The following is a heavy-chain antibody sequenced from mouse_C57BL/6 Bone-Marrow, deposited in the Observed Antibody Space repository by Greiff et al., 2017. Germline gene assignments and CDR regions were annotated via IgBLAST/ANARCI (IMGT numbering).Heavy chain of an antibody. CDR3: ARGGVKGAMDY. CDR1: EYAFPSHD. V-gene: IGHV5-2*01. Sequence: EVQRVESGGGLVQPGESLKLSCESNEYAFPSHDMSWVRKTPEKRLELVAAINSDGGSTYYPDTMERRVIISRDNTKKTLYLQMSSLRSEDSALYYCARGGVKGAMDYWGQGTSVTVSS. CDR2: INSDGGST. J-gene: IGHJ4*01. D-gene: IGHD1-3*01.